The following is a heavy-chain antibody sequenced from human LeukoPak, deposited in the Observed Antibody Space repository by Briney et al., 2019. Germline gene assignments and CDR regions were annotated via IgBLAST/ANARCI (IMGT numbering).Heavy chain of an antibody. V-gene: IGHV3-23*01. CDR3: ASPAIVATISVDY. CDR2: ISGSGGST. J-gene: IGHJ4*02. Sequence: GGSLRLSCAASGFTFSSYSMNWVRQAPGKGLEWVSAISGSGGSTYYADSVKGRFTISRDNSKNTLYLQMNSLRAEDTAVYYCASPAIVATISVDYWGQGTLVTVSS. D-gene: IGHD5-12*01. CDR1: GFTFSSYS.